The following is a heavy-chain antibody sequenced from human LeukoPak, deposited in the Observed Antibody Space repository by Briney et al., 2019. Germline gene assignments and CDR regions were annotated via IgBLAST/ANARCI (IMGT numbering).Heavy chain of an antibody. CDR1: GYTFTSYG. CDR3: ARDLRYYDSSGYYYPLGY. CDR2: ISAYNGNT. D-gene: IGHD3-22*01. V-gene: IGHV1-18*01. Sequence: ASVKVSCKASGYTFTSYGISWVRQAPGQGLEWMGWISAYNGNTNYAQKLQGRVTMTTDTSTSTAYMELRSLRSDDTAVYYCARDLRYYDSSGYYYPLGYWGQGTLVTVSS. J-gene: IGHJ4*02.